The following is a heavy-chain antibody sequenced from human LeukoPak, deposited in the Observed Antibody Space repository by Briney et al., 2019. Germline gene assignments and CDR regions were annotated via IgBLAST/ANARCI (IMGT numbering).Heavy chain of an antibody. V-gene: IGHV3-30*18. J-gene: IGHJ4*02. CDR3: AKDKEIQLWLRPLDY. D-gene: IGHD5-18*01. CDR2: ISYDGSNK. CDR1: GFTFSSYG. Sequence: PGRSLRLSCAASGFTFSSYGMHWARQAPGKGLEWVAVISYDGSNKYYADSVKGRFTISRDNSKNTLYLQMNSLRAEDTAVYYCAKDKEIQLWLRPLDYWGQGTLVTVSS.